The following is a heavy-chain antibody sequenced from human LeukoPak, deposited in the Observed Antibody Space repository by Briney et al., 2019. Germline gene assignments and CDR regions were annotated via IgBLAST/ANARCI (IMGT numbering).Heavy chain of an antibody. CDR2: IGAYNGNT. V-gene: IGHV1-18*01. Sequence: ASVKVSCKASGYTFTSYGISWVRQAPGQGLEWMGWIGAYNGNTNYAQKLQGRVTMTTDTSTSTAYMELRSLRSDDTAVYYCAGGLQGGNWFDHWGQGTLVTVSS. CDR1: GYTFTSYG. D-gene: IGHD5-24*01. CDR3: AGGLQGGNWFDH. J-gene: IGHJ5*02.